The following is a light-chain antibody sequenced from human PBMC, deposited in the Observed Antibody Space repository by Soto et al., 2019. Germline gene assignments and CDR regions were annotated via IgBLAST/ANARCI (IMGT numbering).Light chain of an antibody. CDR1: NSNIGNNY. Sequence: QSVLTQPPSASAAPGQKVTISCSGSNSNIGNNYVSWYQQLPGTAPKLLIYDNNKRPSGIPDRFSGSKSGTSATLGITGLQTGDEADYYCGTWDSGLSAVVFGGGTKLTVL. CDR3: GTWDSGLSAVV. V-gene: IGLV1-51*01. CDR2: DNN. J-gene: IGLJ2*01.